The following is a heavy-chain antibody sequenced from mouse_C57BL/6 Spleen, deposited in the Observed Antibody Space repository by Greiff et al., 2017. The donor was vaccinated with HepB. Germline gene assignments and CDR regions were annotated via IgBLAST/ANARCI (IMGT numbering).Heavy chain of an antibody. J-gene: IGHJ4*01. Sequence: QVQLKQPGAELVMPGASVKLSCKASGYTFTSYWMHWVKQRPGQGLEWIGEIDPSDSYTNYNQKFKGKSTLTVDKSSSTAYMQLSSLTSEDSAVYYCARQAPDSSGYLYAMDYWGQGTSVTVSS. CDR3: ARQAPDSSGYLYAMDY. V-gene: IGHV1-69*01. CDR1: GYTFTSYW. CDR2: IDPSDSYT. D-gene: IGHD3-2*02.